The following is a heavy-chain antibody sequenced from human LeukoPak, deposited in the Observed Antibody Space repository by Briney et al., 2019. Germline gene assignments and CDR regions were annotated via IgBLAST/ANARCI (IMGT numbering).Heavy chain of an antibody. V-gene: IGHV1-18*01. CDR1: GYTFTSYS. CDR3: ARETAAGLYYFDY. J-gene: IGHJ4*02. CDR2: ISAYNGNT. Sequence: ASVKVSCKASGYTFTSYSISWVRQAPGQGLEWMGWISAYNGNTNYAQKFQGRVTITTDESTSTAYMELSSLRSEDTAVYYCARETAAGLYYFDYWGQGTLVTVSS. D-gene: IGHD6-13*01.